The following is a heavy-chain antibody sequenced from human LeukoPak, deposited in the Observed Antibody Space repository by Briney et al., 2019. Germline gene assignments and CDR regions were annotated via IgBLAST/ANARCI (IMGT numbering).Heavy chain of an antibody. CDR1: GFTFSSYG. CDR3: AKGSIFGVVNDY. CDR2: ISYDGSNK. J-gene: IGHJ4*02. D-gene: IGHD3-3*01. Sequence: PGRSLRLSCAASGFTFSSYGMHWVRQAPGKGLEWVAVISYDGSNKYYADSVKGRFTISRDNSKNTLYLQMNSLRAEDTAVYYCAKGSIFGVVNDYWGQGTPVTVSS. V-gene: IGHV3-30*18.